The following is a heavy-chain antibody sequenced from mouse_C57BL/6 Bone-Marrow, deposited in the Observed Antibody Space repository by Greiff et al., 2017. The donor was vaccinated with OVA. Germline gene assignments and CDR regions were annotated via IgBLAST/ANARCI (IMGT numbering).Heavy chain of an antibody. Sequence: QVQLKQSGAELVRPGASVKLSCKASGYTFTDYYINWVKQRPGQGLEWIARIYPGSGNTYYNEKFKGKATLTAEKSSSTAYMQLSSLTSEDSAVYLCARADYYGSSYDAMDYWGQGTSVTVSS. V-gene: IGHV1-76*01. J-gene: IGHJ4*01. D-gene: IGHD1-1*01. CDR1: GYTFTDYY. CDR2: IYPGSGNT. CDR3: ARADYYGSSYDAMDY.